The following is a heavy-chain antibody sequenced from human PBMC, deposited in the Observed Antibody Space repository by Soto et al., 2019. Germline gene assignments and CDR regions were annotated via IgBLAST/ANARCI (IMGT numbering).Heavy chain of an antibody. CDR1: GFTFSSYS. J-gene: IGHJ5*02. V-gene: IGHV3-21*01. D-gene: IGHD3-10*01. Sequence: EVQLVESGGGLVKPGGSLRLSCAASGFTFSSYSMNWVRQAPGKGLEWVSSISSSSSYLYYADSVKGRITISRDNAKSSLFLRRNSLRAEDTAVNCWAREPEAVLWCGEQSGGADPWGQGTLVTVSS. CDR2: ISSSSSYL. CDR3: AREPEAVLWCGEQSGGADP.